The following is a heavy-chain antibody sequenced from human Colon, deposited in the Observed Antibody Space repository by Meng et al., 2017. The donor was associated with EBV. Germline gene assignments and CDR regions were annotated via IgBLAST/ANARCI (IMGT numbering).Heavy chain of an antibody. CDR1: GGSISSHYY. D-gene: IGHD3-10*01. CDR3: ARRRGGSGRDC. CDR2: IYHSGST. Sequence: QLQLQGSGPGLVKPSETLSCTCTVSGGSISSHYYWRWVRQPPGKGLQWIGTIYHSGSTSYNPSLQSRVTMFVDTSKNQFSLMLTSVTATDTAVYYCARRRGGSGRDCWGQGTLVTVSS. J-gene: IGHJ4*02. V-gene: IGHV4-39*01.